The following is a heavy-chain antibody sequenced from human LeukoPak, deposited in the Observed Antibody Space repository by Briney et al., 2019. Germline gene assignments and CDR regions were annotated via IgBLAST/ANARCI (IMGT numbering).Heavy chain of an antibody. CDR2: INSDGSST. V-gene: IGHV3-74*01. D-gene: IGHD2-15*01. CDR3: ARGKYSPHAFDI. J-gene: IGHJ3*02. Sequence: GGSLRLSCAASGFTFSSYWMHWVRQAPGKGLVWVSRINSDGSSTSYADSVKGRFTISRDNAKNTLYPQMNSLRAEDTAVYYCARGKYSPHAFDIWGQGTMVTVSS. CDR1: GFTFSSYW.